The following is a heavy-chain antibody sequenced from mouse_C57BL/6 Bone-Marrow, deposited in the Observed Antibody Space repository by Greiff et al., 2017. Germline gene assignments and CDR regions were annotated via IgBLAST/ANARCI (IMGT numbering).Heavy chain of an antibody. CDR2: ISSGGDYI. V-gene: IGHV5-9-1*02. CDR1: GFTFSSYA. Sequence: EVQLQESGEGLVKPGGSLKLSCAASGFTFSSYAMSWVRQTPEKRLEWVAYISSGGDYIYYADTVKGRFTISRDNARNTLYLQMSSLKSEDTAMYYCTRDRANWDWYFDVWGTGTTVTVSS. CDR3: TRDRANWDWYFDV. D-gene: IGHD4-1*01. J-gene: IGHJ1*03.